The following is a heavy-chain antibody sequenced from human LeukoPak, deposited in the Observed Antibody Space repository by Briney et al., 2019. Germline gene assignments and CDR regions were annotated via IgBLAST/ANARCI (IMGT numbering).Heavy chain of an antibody. D-gene: IGHD1-26*01. CDR1: GFTFSTYS. J-gene: IGHJ4*02. CDR2: ISDGSNYI. Sequence: GGSLRLSCAASGFTFSTYSGNWIRQAPGKGLEWVSSISDGSNYIFYADSVKGRFTISRDNAKNSLYLQMNSLRAEDTAIYYCARDKIVGATYFDYWGRGTLVTVSS. V-gene: IGHV3-21*01. CDR3: ARDKIVGATYFDY.